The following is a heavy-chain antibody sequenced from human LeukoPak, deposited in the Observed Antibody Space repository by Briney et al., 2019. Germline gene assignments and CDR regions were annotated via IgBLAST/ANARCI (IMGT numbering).Heavy chain of an antibody. CDR2: ISSSSTI. J-gene: IGHJ6*03. D-gene: IGHD3-22*01. V-gene: IGHV3-48*01. CDR3: ARGYDSSGYNPTYYHYYYMDV. Sequence: GGSLRLSCAASGFTFSSYSMNWVRQAPGKGLEWVSYISSSSTIYYADSVKGRFTISRDNAKNSLYLQMNSLRAEDTAVYYCARGYDSSGYNPTYYHYYYMDVWGKGTTVTVSS. CDR1: GFTFSSYS.